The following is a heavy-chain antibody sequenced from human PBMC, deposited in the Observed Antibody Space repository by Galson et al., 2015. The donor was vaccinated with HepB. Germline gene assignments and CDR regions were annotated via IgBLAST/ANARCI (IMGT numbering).Heavy chain of an antibody. CDR2: INGRGPTR. J-gene: IGHJ5*02. CDR1: GFIFRHHA. Sequence: SLRLSCAGSGFIFRHHAMAWIRQAPGRGLEWVSGINGRGPTRSYSDAVKGRFSISRDNSKDTVFLQMDNLRAEDTAVYYCVTEVSWFGGYWFDPWGQGALVTVS. D-gene: IGHD3-16*01. CDR3: VTEVSWFGGYWFDP. V-gene: IGHV3-23*01.